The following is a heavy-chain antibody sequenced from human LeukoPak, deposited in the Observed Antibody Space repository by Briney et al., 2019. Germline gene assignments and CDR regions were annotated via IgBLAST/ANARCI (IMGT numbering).Heavy chain of an antibody. CDR2: ISAGGGST. CDR3: AKVVPGYSYGFLNYYFMDV. V-gene: IGHV3-23*01. Sequence: GGSLRLFCAASGFTFSSYAMNWVRQAPGKGLEWVPAISAGGGSTFYADSVKGRFAISRDNSKNTLFLQMISLRAEDTAVYYCAKVVPGYSYGFLNYYFMDVWGKGTTVTVSS. CDR1: GFTFSSYA. D-gene: IGHD5-18*01. J-gene: IGHJ6*03.